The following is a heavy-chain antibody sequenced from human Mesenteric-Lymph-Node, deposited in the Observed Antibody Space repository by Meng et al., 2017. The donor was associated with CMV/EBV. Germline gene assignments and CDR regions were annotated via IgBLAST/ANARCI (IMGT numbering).Heavy chain of an antibody. CDR1: GGSFSGYY. Sequence: SETLSLTCAVYGGSFSGYYWTWIRQPPGKGLEWIGEINHSGSTTYNPSLKSRVTISIDTSKNQFSLKLNAVTAADTAVYYCARGYHQLVRFNYWGHGTLVTVSS. D-gene: IGHD2-2*01. CDR2: INHSGST. V-gene: IGHV4-34*01. J-gene: IGHJ4*01. CDR3: ARGYHQLVRFNY.